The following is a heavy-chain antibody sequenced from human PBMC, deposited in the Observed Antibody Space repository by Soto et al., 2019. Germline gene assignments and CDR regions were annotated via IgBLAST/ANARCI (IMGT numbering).Heavy chain of an antibody. CDR3: ARLSTGFCTKTTCQHYFGMDV. CDR2: IYPGDSDT. J-gene: IGHJ6*02. D-gene: IGHD2-8*01. CDR1: GYSFTSYW. Sequence: GESLKISCKGSGYSFTSYWIGWVCQMPGKGLEWMGIIYPGDSDTRYSPSFQGQVTISADKSISTAYLQWSSLKASDTAMYYCARLSTGFCTKTTCQHYFGMDVWGQGTTVTVSS. V-gene: IGHV5-51*01.